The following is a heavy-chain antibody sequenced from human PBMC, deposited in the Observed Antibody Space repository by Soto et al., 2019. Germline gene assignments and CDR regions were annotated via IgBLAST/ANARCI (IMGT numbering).Heavy chain of an antibody. CDR3: ARDRVAVAGRYGMDV. J-gene: IGHJ6*02. D-gene: IGHD6-19*01. CDR1: GFTFSSYS. CDR2: ISSSSSYI. Sequence: GGSLRLSCAASGFTFSSYSMNWVRQAPGKGLEWVSSISSSSSYIYYADSVKGRFTISRDNAKNSLYLQMNSLRAEDTAVYYCARDRVAVAGRYGMDVWGQGTTVTVPS. V-gene: IGHV3-21*01.